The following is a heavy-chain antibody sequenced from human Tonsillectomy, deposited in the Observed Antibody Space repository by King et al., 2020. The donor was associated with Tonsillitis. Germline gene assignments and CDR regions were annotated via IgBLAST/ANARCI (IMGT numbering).Heavy chain of an antibody. Sequence: QLVQSGAEVKKPGASVKVSCKASGYTFTSYYMHWVRQAPGQGLEWMGIINPSGGSTSYAQKFQGRVTMTRDTSTSTVYMELSSLRSEDTAVYYCARSRCGGDCYQGGNHRGGGMDVWGQGTTVTVYS. CDR3: ARSRCGGDCYQGGNHRGGGMDV. J-gene: IGHJ6*02. V-gene: IGHV1-46*03. CDR2: INPSGGST. D-gene: IGHD2-21*02. CDR1: GYTFTSYY.